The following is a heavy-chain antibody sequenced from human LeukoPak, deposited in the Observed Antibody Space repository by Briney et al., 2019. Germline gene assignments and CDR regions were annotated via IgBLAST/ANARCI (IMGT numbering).Heavy chain of an antibody. Sequence: GGPLRLSCAASGFTFSSYSMNWVRQAPGKGLEWVSSISSSSSYIYYADSVKGRFTISRDNAKNSLYLQMNSLRAEDTAVYYCAGEIYCSSTSCYFAAAWGQGTLVTVSS. V-gene: IGHV3-21*01. D-gene: IGHD2-2*01. CDR2: ISSSSSYI. CDR3: AGEIYCSSTSCYFAAA. CDR1: GFTFSSYS. J-gene: IGHJ5*02.